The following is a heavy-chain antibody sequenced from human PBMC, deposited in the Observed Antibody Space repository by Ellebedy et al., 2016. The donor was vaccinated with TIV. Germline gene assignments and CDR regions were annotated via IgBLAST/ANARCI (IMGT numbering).Heavy chain of an antibody. CDR3: ARSYGSGGNGMDV. D-gene: IGHD3-10*01. J-gene: IGHJ6*02. Sequence: GESLKISXEASGYNFLYYWIGWVRQKAGKDLEWMAFIYPSDSDTTYSPSFQGQVTVSVDKSTSTAYLQWSSLKASDTAMYYCARSYGSGGNGMDVWGQGTTVTVSS. V-gene: IGHV5-51*01. CDR2: IYPSDSDT. CDR1: GYNFLYYW.